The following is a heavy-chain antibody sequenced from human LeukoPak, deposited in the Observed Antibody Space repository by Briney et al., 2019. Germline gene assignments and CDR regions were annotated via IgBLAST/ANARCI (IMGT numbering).Heavy chain of an antibody. Sequence: SETLSLTCTVSGGSISSYYWSWIRQPPGKGLEWIGEINHSGSTNYNPSLKSRVTISVDTSKNQFSLKLSSVTAADTAVYYCARFTLNFWSGYYMSGNYYGMDVWGQGTTVTVSS. V-gene: IGHV4-34*01. CDR1: GGSISSYY. J-gene: IGHJ6*02. CDR3: ARFTLNFWSGYYMSGNYYGMDV. CDR2: INHSGST. D-gene: IGHD3-3*01.